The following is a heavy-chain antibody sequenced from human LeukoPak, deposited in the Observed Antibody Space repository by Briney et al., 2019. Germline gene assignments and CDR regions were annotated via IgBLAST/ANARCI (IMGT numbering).Heavy chain of an antibody. CDR2: ISYDGSNK. V-gene: IGHV3-30*03. CDR3: ARLGVGATDDY. CDR1: GFTFSSYG. J-gene: IGHJ4*02. D-gene: IGHD1-26*01. Sequence: GGSLRLSCAASGFTFSSYGMHGVRQAPGKGLEWVAVISYDGSNKYYADSVKGRFTISRDNAKNSLYLQMNSLRAEDTAVYYCARLGVGATDDYWGQGTLVTVSS.